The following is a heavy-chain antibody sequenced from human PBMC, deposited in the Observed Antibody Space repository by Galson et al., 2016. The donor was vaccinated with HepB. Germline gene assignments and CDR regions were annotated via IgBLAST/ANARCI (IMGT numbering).Heavy chain of an antibody. CDR2: ISGNGGET. CDR3: AKGWSGPDS. V-gene: IGHV3-23*01. Sequence: SLRLSCAASGFTFSHSALTWIRQAPGKGLEWVSTISGNGGETFYADSVRGRFTISRDNAKNTLFLQMDSLKIDDTAVYYCAKGWSGPDSWGQGTLVTVSS. J-gene: IGHJ4*02. D-gene: IGHD3-3*01. CDR1: GFTFSHSA.